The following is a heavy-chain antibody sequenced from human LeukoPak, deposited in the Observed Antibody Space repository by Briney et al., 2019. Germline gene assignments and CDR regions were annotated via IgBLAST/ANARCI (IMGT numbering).Heavy chain of an antibody. CDR1: GYTLPELS. J-gene: IGHJ4*02. Sequence: ASVTVSCKVSGYTLPELSMHWVRQAPGKGLEWMGGFYPEDGETIYAQKFQGRVTMTEDTSTDTAYMELSSLRSEDTAVYYCATVPHYDILTGYYNVLSAFDYWGQGTLVTVSS. V-gene: IGHV1-24*01. CDR3: ATVPHYDILTGYYNVLSAFDY. CDR2: FYPEDGET. D-gene: IGHD3-9*01.